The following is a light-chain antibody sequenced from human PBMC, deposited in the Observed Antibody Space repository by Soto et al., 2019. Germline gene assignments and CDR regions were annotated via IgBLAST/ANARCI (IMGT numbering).Light chain of an antibody. CDR2: AAS. V-gene: IGKV1-27*01. CDR3: QNYNSALRT. J-gene: IGKJ1*01. CDR1: QSISSW. Sequence: DIQVTQSPSTLAASVGDRVTITCRASQSISSWLAWYQQKPGKVPNLLIYAASTLQSGVPSRFSGSGSGTDFTLTISSLQPEDVATYYCQNYNSALRTFGQGTKVDIK.